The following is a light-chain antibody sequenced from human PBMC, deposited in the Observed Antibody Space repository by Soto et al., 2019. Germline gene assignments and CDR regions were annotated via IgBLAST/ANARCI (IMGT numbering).Light chain of an antibody. CDR3: QQSETYPLT. Sequence: IQMTQSPSSLSASVGDRVTIPCRASQSIDTYLNWCQQKPGKAPKLLIYDASTLMSGVPSRFSGSGSGTEFTLTISSLQPGDFATYYCQQSETYPLTFGQGTRLEIK. V-gene: IGKV1-13*02. CDR2: DAS. CDR1: QSIDTY. J-gene: IGKJ5*01.